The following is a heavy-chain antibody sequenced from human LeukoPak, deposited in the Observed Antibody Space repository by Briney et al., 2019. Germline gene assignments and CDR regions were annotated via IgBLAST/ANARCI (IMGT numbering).Heavy chain of an antibody. Sequence: GASVKVSCKSSGYTFSIYYMHWVRQAPGQGLEWMGTINPSGGSTTYAQKFQGRVTMTRDMSTSTVYMELRSLRSDDTAVYYCARAGAVVDNWFDPWGQGTLVTVSS. J-gene: IGHJ5*02. D-gene: IGHD2-15*01. V-gene: IGHV1-46*01. CDR3: ARAGAVVDNWFDP. CDR2: INPSGGST. CDR1: GYTFSIYY.